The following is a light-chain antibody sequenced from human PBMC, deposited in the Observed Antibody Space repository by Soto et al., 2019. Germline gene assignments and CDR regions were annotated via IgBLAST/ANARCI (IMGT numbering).Light chain of an antibody. CDR1: QDINTY. J-gene: IGKJ4*01. V-gene: IGKV1-33*01. CDR2: DAS. Sequence: DIQMTQSPSSLSASVGDRVTITCQASQDINTYLNWYQQKPGKAPKLLIYDASKLETGVPSRFSGGVSGTDFTLTVTSLQPEDIATYFCQHYDNLLLTFGGGTKVEL. CDR3: QHYDNLLLT.